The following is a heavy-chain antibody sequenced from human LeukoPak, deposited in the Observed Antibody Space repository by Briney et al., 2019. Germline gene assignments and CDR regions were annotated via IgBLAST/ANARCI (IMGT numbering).Heavy chain of an antibody. CDR1: GFTFSSYA. CDR2: ISYDGSNK. J-gene: IGHJ4*02. V-gene: IGHV3-30-3*01. D-gene: IGHD3-10*01. CDR3: ARDSMVDYFDY. Sequence: GGSLRLSLAASGFTFSSYAIQSGPHAPGKGPEWVAVISYDGSNKSYADSVKGRFTISIDNSKNTLYLQMSSLRAEDTAVYYCARDSMVDYFDYWGQGTLVTVSS.